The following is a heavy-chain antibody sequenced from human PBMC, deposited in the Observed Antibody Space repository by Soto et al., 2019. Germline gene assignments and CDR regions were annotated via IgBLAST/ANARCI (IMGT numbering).Heavy chain of an antibody. Sequence: SETLSLTCTVSGASMNSYHWSWIRQPAGKGLEWIGHIHSSGSTNYNPSLKSRVTMSVDTSKNQFSLRLMSLTAADTAVYYCARDQGVAAAGITWFDPWGQGSLVTAPQ. CDR2: IHSSGST. J-gene: IGHJ5*02. D-gene: IGHD6-13*01. V-gene: IGHV4-4*07. CDR1: GASMNSYH. CDR3: ARDQGVAAAGITWFDP.